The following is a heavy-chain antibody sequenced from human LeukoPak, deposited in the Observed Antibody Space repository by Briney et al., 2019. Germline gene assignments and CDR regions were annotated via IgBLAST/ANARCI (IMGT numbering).Heavy chain of an antibody. CDR1: GFSISAYN. CDR2: ISPSGDHS. J-gene: IGHJ4*02. CDR3: ARYAAYFDTSGYYPDPLDY. Sequence: PGGSLRLSCAASGFSISAYNFNWVRQAPGKGLEWVSCISPSGDHSYYADSVRGRFIISRDNAKNSVYLQMNSLRAEDTAVYDCARYAAYFDTSGYYPDPLDYWGQGTLVSVSS. V-gene: IGHV3-21*05. D-gene: IGHD3-22*01.